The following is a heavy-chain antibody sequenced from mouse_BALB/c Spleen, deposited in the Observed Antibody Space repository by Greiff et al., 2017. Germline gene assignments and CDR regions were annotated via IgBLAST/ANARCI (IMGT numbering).Heavy chain of an antibody. CDR2: IRSKANNHET. J-gene: IGHJ2*01. V-gene: IGHV6-6*01. Sequence: EVQVVESGGGLVQPGGSMKLSCAASGFTFSDAWMDWVRQSPEKGLEWVAEIRSKANNHETYYAESVKGRFTISRDDSKRSVYLQMNSLRAEDTGIYYCTSYYRYDVFDYWGQGTTLTVSS. CDR3: TSYYRYDVFDY. CDR1: GFTFSDAW. D-gene: IGHD2-14*01.